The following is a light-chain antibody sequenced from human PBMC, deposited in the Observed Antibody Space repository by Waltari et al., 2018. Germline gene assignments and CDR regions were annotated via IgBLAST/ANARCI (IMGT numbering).Light chain of an antibody. CDR1: SDDVGGYNF. V-gene: IGLV2-14*03. CDR3: SAYTSWSTVI. J-gene: IGLJ2*01. Sequence: QSALTQPASVSASPGQSITISCTGTSDDVGGYNFVPWYQQHPGKAPKLIIYDVFKRPSWVFNRFSGSKSLNPASLSISGLQAEDEGVYYCSAYTSWSTVIFGGGTKLAVL. CDR2: DVF.